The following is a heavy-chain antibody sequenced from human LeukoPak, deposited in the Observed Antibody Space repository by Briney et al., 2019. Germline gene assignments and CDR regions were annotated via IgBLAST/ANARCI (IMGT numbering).Heavy chain of an antibody. V-gene: IGHV4-59*12. J-gene: IGHJ6*03. CDR1: GGSISSYY. CDR2: IYYSGST. Sequence: PSETLSLTCTVSGGSISSYYWSWIRQPPGKGLEWIGYIYYSGSTNYNPSLKSRVTISVDTSKNQFSLKLSSVTAADTAVYYCARDRRTPANYYYYMDVWGKGTTVTVSS. CDR3: ARDRRTPANYYYYMDV.